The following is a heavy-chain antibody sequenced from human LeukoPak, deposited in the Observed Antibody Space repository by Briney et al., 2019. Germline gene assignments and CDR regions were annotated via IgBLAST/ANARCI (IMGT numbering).Heavy chain of an antibody. J-gene: IGHJ4*02. CDR3: AKDWAFFDFWGGPLDF. Sequence: TGGSLRLSCAASGFTVSSKYMNWVRQAPGKGLEWVSVIESGGSTYYADSVKGRFTVSRDNSKNTLSLQMNSLRAEDTAVYYCAKDWAFFDFWGGPLDFWGQGTLVTVSS. CDR1: GFTVSSKY. CDR2: IESGGST. V-gene: IGHV3-53*05. D-gene: IGHD3-3*01.